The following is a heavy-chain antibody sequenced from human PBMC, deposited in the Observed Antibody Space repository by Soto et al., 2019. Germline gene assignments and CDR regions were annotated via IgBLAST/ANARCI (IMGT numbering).Heavy chain of an antibody. CDR2: IIPIFGTA. V-gene: IGHV1-69*06. Sequence: SVKVSCKASGCPFSSYAISWVRQAPGQGLEWMGGIIPIFGTANYEQKFQGRVTITADKSTSTAYLELSSLRSEDTAVYYCARPYCSSTSCGLDYYYGMDVWGQGTTVTVSS. CDR1: GCPFSSYA. J-gene: IGHJ6*02. CDR3: ARPYCSSTSCGLDYYYGMDV. D-gene: IGHD2-2*01.